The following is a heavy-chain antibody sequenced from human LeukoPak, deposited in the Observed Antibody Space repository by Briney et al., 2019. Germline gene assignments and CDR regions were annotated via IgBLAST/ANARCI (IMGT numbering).Heavy chain of an antibody. Sequence: SVKISCKASGGTFSSYAISWVRQAPGQGLEWMGRIIPIFGTANYAQKFQGRVTITTDESTSTAYMELSSLRSEDTAVYYCARELYSSSWYLGYYFDYWGQGTLVTVSS. D-gene: IGHD6-13*01. CDR2: IIPIFGTA. J-gene: IGHJ4*02. CDR1: GGTFSSYA. V-gene: IGHV1-69*05. CDR3: ARELYSSSWYLGYYFDY.